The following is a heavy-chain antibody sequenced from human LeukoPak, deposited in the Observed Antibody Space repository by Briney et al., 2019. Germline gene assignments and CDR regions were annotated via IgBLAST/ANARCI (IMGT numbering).Heavy chain of an antibody. Sequence: GGSLRLSCAASGIIFSTYGMHWVRQAPGKGLEWVGVISNDGINTYYTDSLKGRFTISRDNPNSTLYLHMNSLRREDTAVYYCAKGRRGSSYVHYFDSWGQGALVTVSS. CDR2: ISNDGINT. D-gene: IGHD5-18*01. CDR3: AKGRRGSSYVHYFDS. V-gene: IGHV3-30*18. CDR1: GIIFSTYG. J-gene: IGHJ4*02.